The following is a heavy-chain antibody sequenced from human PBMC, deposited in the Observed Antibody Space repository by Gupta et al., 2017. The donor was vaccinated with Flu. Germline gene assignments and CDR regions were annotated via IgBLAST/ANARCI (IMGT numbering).Heavy chain of an antibody. J-gene: IGHJ4*02. CDR2: INDDGSTT. V-gene: IGHV3-74*01. Sequence: EVQMVESGGGLVLHGGPLRLTCATSGFAFSHYWMHWVRQVPGKGLTWVSEINDDGSTTTYAPSVKGRFTIARDNAMNTLYLQMNSLTAEDSAVYYCTALAAPTDYWGQGTLVTVSS. D-gene: IGHD6-6*01. CDR1: GFAFSHYW. CDR3: TALAAPTDY.